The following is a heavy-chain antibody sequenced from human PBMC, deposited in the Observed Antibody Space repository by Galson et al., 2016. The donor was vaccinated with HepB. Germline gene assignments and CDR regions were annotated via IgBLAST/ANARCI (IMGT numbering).Heavy chain of an antibody. CDR3: AKLGDTYARGTTCYADY. V-gene: IGHV3-23*01. CDR1: GFTFSIYA. Sequence: SLRLSCAASGFTFSIYAMAWVRQAPGKGLEWVSTISGDGHSTQNADYVKGRFTISRDNSKNTQYLQINSLRVEDTAMYYCAKLGDTYARGTTCYADYWGQGTLVTVSS. D-gene: IGHD3-16*01. J-gene: IGHJ4*02. CDR2: ISGDGHST.